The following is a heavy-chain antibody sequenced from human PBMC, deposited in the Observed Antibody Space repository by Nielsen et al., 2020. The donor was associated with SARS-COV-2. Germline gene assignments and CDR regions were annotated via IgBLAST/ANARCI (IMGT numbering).Heavy chain of an antibody. J-gene: IGHJ5*02. CDR3: ARDMFFLGATNSLRDWFDP. V-gene: IGHV1-18*01. D-gene: IGHD1-26*01. CDR2: ISAYNGNT. CDR1: GGTFSGYA. Sequence: ASVKVSCKASGGTFSGYAISWVRQAPGQGLEWMGWISAYNGNTNYAQKLQGRVTMTTDTSTSTAYMELRSLRSDDTAVYYCARDMFFLGATNSLRDWFDPWGQGTLVTVSS.